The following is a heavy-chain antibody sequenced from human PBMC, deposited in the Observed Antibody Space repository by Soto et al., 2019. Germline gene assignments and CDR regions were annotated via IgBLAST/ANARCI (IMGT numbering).Heavy chain of an antibody. CDR3: ASDIVVVVAATRDENWFDP. CDR2: ISGSGGST. CDR1: GFTFSSYA. D-gene: IGHD2-15*01. Sequence: GGSLRLSCAASGFTFSSYAMSWVRQAPGKGLEWVSAISGSGGSTYYADSVKGRFTISRDNSKNTLYLQMNSLRAEDTAVYYCASDIVVVVAATRDENWFDPWGQGTLVTVSS. J-gene: IGHJ5*02. V-gene: IGHV3-23*01.